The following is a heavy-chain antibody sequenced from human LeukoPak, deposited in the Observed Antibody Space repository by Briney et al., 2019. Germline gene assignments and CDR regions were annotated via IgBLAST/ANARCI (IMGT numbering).Heavy chain of an antibody. Sequence: SETLSLTCTVSGGSTSSTSYYWGWIRQPPGKGLEWIGNIYYSGSTYYNPSLKSRVTMSVDTSKNQFSLKLSSVTAADTAVYYCARGRDYSHSTNYPRAFDIWGQGTMVIVSS. CDR1: GGSTSSTSYY. D-gene: IGHD2/OR15-2a*01. CDR3: ARGRDYSHSTNYPRAFDI. V-gene: IGHV4-39*07. CDR2: IYYSGST. J-gene: IGHJ3*02.